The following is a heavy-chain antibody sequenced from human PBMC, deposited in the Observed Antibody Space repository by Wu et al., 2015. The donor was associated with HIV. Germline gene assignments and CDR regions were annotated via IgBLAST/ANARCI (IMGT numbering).Heavy chain of an antibody. CDR2: TTPMFGTT. Sequence: QVQLVQSGAEVKKPGASVKVFCKASGGIFSNYDINWVRQAPGQGLEWMGGTTPMFGTTNYAQKFQGRVTITSDVYTSTVYMELSSLRSEDTAIYYCAREIEDPAIMVRAGFDPWGQGTLVTVSS. J-gene: IGHJ5*02. CDR1: GGIFSNYD. D-gene: IGHD3-10*01. V-gene: IGHV1-69*13. CDR3: AREIEDPAIMVRAGFDP.